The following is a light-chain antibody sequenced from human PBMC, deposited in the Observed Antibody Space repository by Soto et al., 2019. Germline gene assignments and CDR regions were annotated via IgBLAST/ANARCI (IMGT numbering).Light chain of an antibody. CDR1: QSVSNNY. V-gene: IGKV3-20*01. CDR3: QQYDNLPLT. J-gene: IGKJ3*01. CDR2: GAS. Sequence: EIVLTQSPGTLSLSPGERATLSCRASQSVSNNYLAWYQQKPGQAPRLLIYGASNRATGIPDRFSGSGSGTEFTLTINSLQSEDFAVYFCQQYDNLPLTFGPGTKVDIK.